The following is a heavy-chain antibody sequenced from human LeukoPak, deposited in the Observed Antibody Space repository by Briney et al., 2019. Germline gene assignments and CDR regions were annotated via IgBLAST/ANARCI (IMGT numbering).Heavy chain of an antibody. CDR2: IKQDGSEK. D-gene: IGHD1-26*01. J-gene: IGHJ6*03. CDR1: GFTFSSYW. V-gene: IGHV3-7*01. CDR3: ARYGGSYYVSYYYMDV. Sequence: GGSLRLYCAASGFTFSSYWMSWVRQAPGKGLEWVANIKQDGSEKYYVDSVKGRFTISRDNAKNSLYLQMNSLRAEDTAVYYCARYGGSYYVSYYYMDVWGKGTTVTVSS.